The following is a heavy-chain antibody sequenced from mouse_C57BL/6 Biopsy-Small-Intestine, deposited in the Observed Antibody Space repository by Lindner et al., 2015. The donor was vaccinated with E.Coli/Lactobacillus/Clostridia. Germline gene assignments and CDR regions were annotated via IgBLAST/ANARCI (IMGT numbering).Heavy chain of an antibody. CDR2: FYPRSGIT. V-gene: IGHV1-81*01. Sequence: VQLQESGAELARPGASVRLSCKASGYTFTSYGISWVQQRTGQGLEWIGEFYPRSGITYYNENFKGKATLTADKSSSTAYMQLSSLTSEDSAVYFCARREGYLYWGQGTLVTVSA. CDR1: GYTFTSYG. CDR3: ARREGYLY. J-gene: IGHJ3*01. D-gene: IGHD2-3*01.